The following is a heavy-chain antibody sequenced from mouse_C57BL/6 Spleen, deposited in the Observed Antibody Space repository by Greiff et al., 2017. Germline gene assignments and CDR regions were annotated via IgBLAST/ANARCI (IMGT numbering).Heavy chain of an antibody. CDR2: IDPSDSYT. Sequence: VQLKQPGAELVMPGASVKLSCKASGYTFTSYWMHWVKQRPGQGLEWIGEIDPSDSYTNYNQKFKGKSTLTVDKSSSTAYMQLSSLTSEDSAVYYCATGITTVVVPYFDYWGQGTTLTVSS. J-gene: IGHJ2*01. CDR3: ATGITTVVVPYFDY. V-gene: IGHV1-69*01. CDR1: GYTFTSYW. D-gene: IGHD1-1*01.